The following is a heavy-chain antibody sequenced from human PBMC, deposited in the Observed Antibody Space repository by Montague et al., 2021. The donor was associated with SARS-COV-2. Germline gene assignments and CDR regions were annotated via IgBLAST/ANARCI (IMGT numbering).Heavy chain of an antibody. D-gene: IGHD4-11*01. CDR3: AGKVLTVPADY. CDR1: GVSITSTNR. J-gene: IGHJ4*02. Sequence: SETLSLTCAVSGVSITSTNRWSLVRQPPGKGLEWIGEISYGGIATYNPSLKSRATISMDRSRNLFSLKLSSVTAADMAIYYCAGKVLTVPADYWGQGTLVTVS. V-gene: IGHV4-4*02. CDR2: ISYGGIA.